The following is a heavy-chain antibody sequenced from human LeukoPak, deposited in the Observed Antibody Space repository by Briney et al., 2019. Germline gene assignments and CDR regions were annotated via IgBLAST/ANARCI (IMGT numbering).Heavy chain of an antibody. V-gene: IGHV3-43*02. CDR3: AKRSGSPHNFDY. J-gene: IGHJ4*02. Sequence: GGSLRLSCAASGFAFDAHAMNWVRQAPGKPLEWVSLISGDGGTTHYADSVRGRFTIPRDNSRNSLYLQMKSLRTEDTALYYCAKRSGSPHNFDYWGRGTLVNVSS. CDR1: GFAFDAHA. CDR2: ISGDGGTT. D-gene: IGHD1-14*01.